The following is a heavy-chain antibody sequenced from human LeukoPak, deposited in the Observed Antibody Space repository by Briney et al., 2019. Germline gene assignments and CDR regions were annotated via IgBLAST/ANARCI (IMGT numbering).Heavy chain of an antibody. J-gene: IGHJ4*02. Sequence: HPGGSLRLSCSVSGFTFSSYAMHWVRQAPGKGLEYVSVIRSDGVDVYHTDSVKGRFTISRDNSKNTLYLQMSSLRPEDTAVYYCVKDLLQVTMKKLDHWGQGTLVTVSS. D-gene: IGHD4-11*01. CDR3: VKDLLQVTMKKLDH. CDR1: GFTFSSYA. CDR2: IRSDGVDV. V-gene: IGHV3-64D*06.